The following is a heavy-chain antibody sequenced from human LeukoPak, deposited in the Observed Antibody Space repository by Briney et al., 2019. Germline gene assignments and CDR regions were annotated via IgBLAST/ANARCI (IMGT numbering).Heavy chain of an antibody. CDR2: INSDGSST. J-gene: IGHJ4*02. CDR3: ARGPSGWGSLDS. D-gene: IGHD7-27*01. CDR1: GFTFSSYW. Sequence: TGGSLRLSCAASGFTFSSYWMHWVRQAPGQGVVWVSRINSDGSSTNYADSVKGRFTISRDNAKNTLYLQVKSLRAEDTAVYYCARGPSGWGSLDSWGQGTLVTVSS. V-gene: IGHV3-74*01.